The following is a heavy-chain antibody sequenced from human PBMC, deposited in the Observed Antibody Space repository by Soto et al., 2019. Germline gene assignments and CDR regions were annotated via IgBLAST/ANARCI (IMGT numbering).Heavy chain of an antibody. CDR2: IRKRINSYTT. CDR1: GLTFSDRY. J-gene: IGHJ4*02. Sequence: EVQLVESGGGLVQPGGSLRLSCAASGLTFSDRYMDWVRQAPGKGLGWVGRIRKRINSYTTEYAASVKGRFTISRDDSTNSLYLQMSSLETEDTAVYYCTTVTTVDYYFDYWGQGTLVTVSS. CDR3: TTVTTVDYYFDY. V-gene: IGHV3-72*01. D-gene: IGHD4-17*01.